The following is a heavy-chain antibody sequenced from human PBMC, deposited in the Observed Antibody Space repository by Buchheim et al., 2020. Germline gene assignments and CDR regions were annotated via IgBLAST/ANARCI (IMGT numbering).Heavy chain of an antibody. Sequence: EVQLVESGGGLVQPGGSLRLSCAASGFTFSSYWMHWVRQAPGKGLVWVSRFNIDGSSTNYADSVKGRFTISRDNAKKPSYLQMNSLRAEDTAVYYCAREITGTSRHFDFWGQGTL. J-gene: IGHJ4*02. CDR2: FNIDGSST. CDR3: AREITGTSRHFDF. CDR1: GFTFSSYW. D-gene: IGHD1-7*01. V-gene: IGHV3-74*01.